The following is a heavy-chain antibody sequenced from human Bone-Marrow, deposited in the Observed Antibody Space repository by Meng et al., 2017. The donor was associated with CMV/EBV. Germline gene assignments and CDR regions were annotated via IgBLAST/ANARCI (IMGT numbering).Heavy chain of an antibody. D-gene: IGHD7-27*01. V-gene: IGHV4-39*07. Sequence: SETLSLTCTVSGGSISGTYYYWGWIRQPPGKGLEWIGSIYYSGNTYYNPSLKSRVTISVDTSKNYFSLKMFSVTAADTAVYFCARDLTGDFGGSWGQGTLVTVSS. CDR2: IYYSGNT. CDR3: ARDLTGDFGGS. J-gene: IGHJ5*02. CDR1: GGSISGTYYY.